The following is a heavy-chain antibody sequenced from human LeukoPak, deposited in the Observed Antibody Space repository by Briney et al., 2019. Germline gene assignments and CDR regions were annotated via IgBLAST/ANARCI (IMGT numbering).Heavy chain of an antibody. CDR2: IYASGST. J-gene: IGHJ3*02. D-gene: IGHD3-3*01. CDR1: GGSISSYY. Sequence: KPSETLSLTCTVSGGSISSYYWSWIRQPAGKGLEWIGRIYASGSTNYNPSLKSRVTISVDKSKNQFSLKLSSVTAAGTAVYYCARSRLITIFGVVTPTGDAFDTWGQGTMVTVSS. CDR3: ARSRLITIFGVVTPTGDAFDT. V-gene: IGHV4-4*07.